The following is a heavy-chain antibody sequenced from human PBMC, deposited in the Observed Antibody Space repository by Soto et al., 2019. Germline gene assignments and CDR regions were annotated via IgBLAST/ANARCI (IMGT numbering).Heavy chain of an antibody. V-gene: IGHV3-23*01. J-gene: IGHJ5*02. CDR1: GFTFRSYA. D-gene: IGHD3-22*01. CDR3: AKRRYADSSGYCYDH. CDR2: ISGSGGST. Sequence: GVSLRLSCAASGFTFRSYAMSWVRQAPGKGLEWVSAISGSGGSTYYADSVKGRFTISRDNSKNTLYLQMNSLRAEDTAVYYCAKRRYADSSGYCYDHCGQGTLVTVAS.